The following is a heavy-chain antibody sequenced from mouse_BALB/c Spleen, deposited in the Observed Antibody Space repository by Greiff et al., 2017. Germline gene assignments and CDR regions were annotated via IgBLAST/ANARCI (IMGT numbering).Heavy chain of an antibody. Sequence: VQLVESGPGLVAPSQSLSITCTVSGFSLTSYGVHWVRQPPGKGLEWLGVIWAGGSTNYNSALMSRLSISKDNSKSQVFLKMNSLQTDDTAMYYCARDSTMITRGFAYWGQGTLVTVSA. V-gene: IGHV2-9*02. CDR1: GFSLTSYG. J-gene: IGHJ3*01. CDR2: IWAGGST. D-gene: IGHD2-4*01. CDR3: ARDSTMITRGFAY.